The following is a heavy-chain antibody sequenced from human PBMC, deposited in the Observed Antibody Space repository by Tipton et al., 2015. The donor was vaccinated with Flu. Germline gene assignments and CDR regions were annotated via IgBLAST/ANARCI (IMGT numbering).Heavy chain of an antibody. V-gene: IGHV4-38-2*01. D-gene: IGHD3-10*01. Sequence: LRLSCAVSGYSISSGYYWGWIRQPPGKGLEWIGSIYHSGSTYYNPSLKSRVTISVDTSKNQFSLKLSSVTAADTAVYYCAIQRPTYCYGSGSYMDYWGQGTLVTVSS. J-gene: IGHJ4*02. CDR3: AIQRPTYCYGSGSYMDY. CDR1: GYSISSGYY. CDR2: IYHSGST.